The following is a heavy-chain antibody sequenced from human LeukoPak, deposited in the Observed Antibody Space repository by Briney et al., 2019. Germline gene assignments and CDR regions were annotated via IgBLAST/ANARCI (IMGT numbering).Heavy chain of an antibody. V-gene: IGHV3-11*04. CDR1: GFTFSDYN. D-gene: IGHD4-17*01. CDR3: ARGGDYGDAFDI. Sequence: PGGSLRLSCVASGFTFSDYNMRWIRQAPGKGLEWVSYISSSGSTIYYADSVKGRFTISRDNAKNSLYLQMNSLRAEDTAVYYCARGGDYGDAFDIWGQGTMVTVSS. J-gene: IGHJ3*02. CDR2: ISSSGSTI.